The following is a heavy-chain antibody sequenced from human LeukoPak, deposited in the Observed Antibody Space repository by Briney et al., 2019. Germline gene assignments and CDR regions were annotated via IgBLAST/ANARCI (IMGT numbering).Heavy chain of an antibody. J-gene: IGHJ4*02. D-gene: IGHD3-22*01. V-gene: IGHV3-48*03. Sequence: GGSLRLSCAASGFTFSSYEMNWVRQAPGKGLEWVSYITGSGSTKYYADSVKGRFSVSRDNSKNILYLQMDSLRADDSALYYCAKDANYYDSSGFFIPFDYWGQGTLVTVSS. CDR2: ITGSGSTK. CDR3: AKDANYYDSSGFFIPFDY. CDR1: GFTFSSYE.